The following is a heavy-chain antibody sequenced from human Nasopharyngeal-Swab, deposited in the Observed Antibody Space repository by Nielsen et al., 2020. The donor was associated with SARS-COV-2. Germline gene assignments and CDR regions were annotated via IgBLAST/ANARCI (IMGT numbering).Heavy chain of an antibody. CDR2: IRGSGGST. J-gene: IGHJ6*03. CDR1: GFTFSRYA. CDR3: AKSGSGYSPDKLYYMDV. D-gene: IGHD6-13*01. V-gene: IGHV3-23*01. Sequence: GGSLRLSCAASGFTFSRYAMSWVLQAPGKGLEWVSSIRGSGGSTYYADSVKGRFTISRDNSKNTLYLQMNSLRAEDTAVYYCAKSGSGYSPDKLYYMDVWGKGTTVTVSS.